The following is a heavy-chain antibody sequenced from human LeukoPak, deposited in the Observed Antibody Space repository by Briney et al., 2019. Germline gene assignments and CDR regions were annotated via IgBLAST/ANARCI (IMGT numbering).Heavy chain of an antibody. CDR1: GGSTSTSNYY. J-gene: IGHJ4*02. CDR2: IFYSGST. D-gene: IGHD2-21*02. CDR3: ARLGGGDDY. V-gene: IGHV4-39*07. Sequence: SETLSLTCTVSGGSTSTSNYYWGWIRQPPGKGLEWIGNIFYSGSTYYSPSLKSRVTISVDTSKNQFSLKLTSVTAADTAVYYCARLGGGDDYWGQGTLVTVSS.